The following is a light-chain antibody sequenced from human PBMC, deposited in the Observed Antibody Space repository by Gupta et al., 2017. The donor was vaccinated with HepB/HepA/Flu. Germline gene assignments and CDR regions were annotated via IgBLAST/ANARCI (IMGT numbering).Light chain of an antibody. CDR1: SSDVGGYNY. CDR2: DVS. CDR3: SSYTSSSYWV. Sequence: QSALTQPPSASGSPGQSITISCTGTSSDVGGYNYVSWYQQHPGKAPKLMIYDVSKRPSGVSNRFSGSKSGNTASLTISGLQAEDEADYYCSSYTSSSYWVFGGGTKLTVL. V-gene: IGLV2-14*03. J-gene: IGLJ3*02.